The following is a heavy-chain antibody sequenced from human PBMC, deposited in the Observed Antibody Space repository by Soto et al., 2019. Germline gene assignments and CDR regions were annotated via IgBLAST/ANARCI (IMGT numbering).Heavy chain of an antibody. D-gene: IGHD3-10*01. J-gene: IGHJ5*02. Sequence: SETLSLTCTVSGDSISIGGYYWSWIRQHPGKGLEWIGYIYYSGTTYYDPSLKSRGTMSVDTSKNQFSLKLSSVTAADTAVYYCAKAELSYYGSGSYYNVYWFDPWGPGTLVTVSS. V-gene: IGHV4-31*03. CDR1: GDSISIGGYY. CDR3: AKAELSYYGSGSYYNVYWFDP. CDR2: IYYSGTT.